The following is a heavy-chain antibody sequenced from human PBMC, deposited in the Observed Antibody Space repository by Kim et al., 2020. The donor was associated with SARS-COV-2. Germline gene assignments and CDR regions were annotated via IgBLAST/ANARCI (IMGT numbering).Heavy chain of an antibody. Sequence: GGSLRLSCAASGFSFSSYGMHWVRQAPGKGLEYVSSISDNGGRTYYADSVKGRFTISRDNSKNTLYLQVGSLRDEDMAVYYCARGSKYITLGYYSMDVWG. D-gene: IGHD3-16*01. J-gene: IGHJ6*01. V-gene: IGHV3-64*02. CDR3: ARGSKYITLGYYSMDV. CDR2: ISDNGGRT. CDR1: GFSFSSYG.